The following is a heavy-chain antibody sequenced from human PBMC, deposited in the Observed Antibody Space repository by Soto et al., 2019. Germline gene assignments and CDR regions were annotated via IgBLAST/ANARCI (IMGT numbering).Heavy chain of an antibody. CDR1: RDSFSGYF. D-gene: IGHD4-17*01. V-gene: IGHV4-34*01. J-gene: IGHJ4*02. CDR3: ARGYGYFRQ. Sequence: SETLSLTCDVHRDSFSGYFCNCLRQPPGRGLEWIGEISQLGRARYNPSLETRITISVDTSKTQFSLNLTSVTDADTAVYYCARGYGYFRQWGQGALVTVS. CDR2: ISQLGRA.